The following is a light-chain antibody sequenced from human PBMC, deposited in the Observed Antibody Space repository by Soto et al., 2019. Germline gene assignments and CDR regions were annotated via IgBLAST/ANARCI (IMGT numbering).Light chain of an antibody. CDR1: SSDVGGYNY. Sequence: QSALTQPASVSGSPGQSITISCTGTSSDVGGYNYVFWYQHPPGKAPKLMIYDVTNRPSGVSNRFSGSKSGNTASLTISGLLAEDEADYDCTSYTSSSTYVFGPGTKLTVL. CDR2: DVT. J-gene: IGLJ1*01. V-gene: IGLV2-14*03. CDR3: TSYTSSSTYV.